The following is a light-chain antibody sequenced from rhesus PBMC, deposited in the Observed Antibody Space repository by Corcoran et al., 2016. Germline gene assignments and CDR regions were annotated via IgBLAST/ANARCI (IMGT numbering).Light chain of an antibody. J-gene: IGKJ4*01. Sequence: EIVMTQSPATLSLSPGERAALSCRASQSVSSNLAWYQQKPGQAPSLLIYGASSRATGIPDRFSGSGSGTDFTLTISSLEPEDFALYYCQQYSKWPLTVGGGTKVEIK. V-gene: IGKV3-42*03. CDR2: GAS. CDR3: QQYSKWPLT. CDR1: QSVSSN.